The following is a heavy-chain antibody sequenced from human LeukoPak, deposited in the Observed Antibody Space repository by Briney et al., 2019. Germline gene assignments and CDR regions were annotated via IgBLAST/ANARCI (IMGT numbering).Heavy chain of an antibody. Sequence: TGGSLRLSCAASGFTFSRYAMHWVRQAPGKGLEWVAVTSPDGNEKYYADSVKGRFTISRDNSKNTVFLQMNSLSTEDTAVYSCFTGSAYYYDSWGQRTLVTVSS. V-gene: IGHV3-30*01. CDR3: FTGSAYYYDS. D-gene: IGHD3-22*01. J-gene: IGHJ5*01. CDR2: TSPDGNEK. CDR1: GFTFSRYA.